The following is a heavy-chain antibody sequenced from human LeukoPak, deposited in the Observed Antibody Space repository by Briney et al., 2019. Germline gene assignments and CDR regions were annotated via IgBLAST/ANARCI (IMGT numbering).Heavy chain of an antibody. CDR3: AKEAQLRFLEWLSGEGYNYYFDY. CDR2: ISHSSSGT. J-gene: IGHJ4*02. CDR1: GFTFSSYA. Sequence: GGSLRLSCAGSGFTFSSYAMSWVRQAPGKGLEWVSAISHSSSGTYYVDSVKGRFTISRDNSKNTLYMQMNSLRAEDMAVYYCAKEAQLRFLEWLSGEGYNYYFDYWGQGTLVTVSS. D-gene: IGHD3-3*01. V-gene: IGHV3-23*01.